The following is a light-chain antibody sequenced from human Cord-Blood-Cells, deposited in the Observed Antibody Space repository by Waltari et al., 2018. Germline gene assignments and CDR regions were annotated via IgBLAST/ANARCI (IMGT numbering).Light chain of an antibody. J-gene: IGLJ2*01. Sequence: QSALTQPASVSGSPGQSITISCTGTSSDVGSYNLVSWYQQHPGKAPKLMIYEVSKRPSGVSNRFSGPKSGNTASLTTSGLQAEDEADYYCCSYAGTSTVLFGGGTKLTVL. CDR3: CSYAGTSTVL. V-gene: IGLV2-23*02. CDR2: EVS. CDR1: SSDVGSYNL.